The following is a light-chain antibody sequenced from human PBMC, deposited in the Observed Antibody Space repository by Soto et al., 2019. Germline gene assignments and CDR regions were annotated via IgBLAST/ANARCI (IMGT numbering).Light chain of an antibody. V-gene: IGLV1-40*01. CDR2: GSN. J-gene: IGLJ2*01. CDR1: SSNIGSGFD. Sequence: QPVLTQPPSVSGAPGQSVTISCTGSSSNIGSGFDVHWYQQLPGTAPKLLIFGSNYRPSGVPDRFSGSKSGSSASLAITDLQPEDEADYFCQSYDTSLRVLFGGGTKLTVL. CDR3: QSYDTSLRVL.